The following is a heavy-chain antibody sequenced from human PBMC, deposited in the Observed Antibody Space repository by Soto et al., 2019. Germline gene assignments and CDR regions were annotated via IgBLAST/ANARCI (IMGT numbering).Heavy chain of an antibody. V-gene: IGHV3-23*01. CDR2: ISGSGGST. Sequence: GGSLRLSCAASGFTFSSYAMSWVRQAPGKGLEWVSAISGSGGSTYYADSVKGRFTISRDNSKNTLYLQMNSLRAEDTAVYYCAKDLLGYCSSTSCYESRGNWFDPWGQGTLVTVSS. CDR1: GFTFSSYA. J-gene: IGHJ5*02. CDR3: AKDLLGYCSSTSCYESRGNWFDP. D-gene: IGHD2-2*01.